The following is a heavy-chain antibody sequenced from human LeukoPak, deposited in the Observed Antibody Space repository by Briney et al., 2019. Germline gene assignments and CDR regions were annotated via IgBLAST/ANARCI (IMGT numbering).Heavy chain of an antibody. D-gene: IGHD1-26*01. CDR1: AFTFSNHA. Sequence: PGESLRLSCAASAFTFSNHAMSWVRQAPGKGLEWVSLISGSGTSTYYADSVKGRFTVSRDRSKNTLHLQMNSLRAEDTAVYYCAKDLGNSGSWDYWGQGALVTVST. J-gene: IGHJ4*02. CDR3: AKDLGNSGSWDY. V-gene: IGHV3-23*01. CDR2: ISGSGTST.